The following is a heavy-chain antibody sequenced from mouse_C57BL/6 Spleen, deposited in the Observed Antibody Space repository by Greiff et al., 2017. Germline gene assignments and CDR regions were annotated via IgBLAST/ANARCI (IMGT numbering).Heavy chain of an antibody. CDR2: INPGSGGT. V-gene: IGHV1-54*01. CDR3: ARHYGYDGGYFAY. CDR1: GYAFTNYL. Sequence: VQLQQSGAELVRPGTSVKVSCKASGYAFTNYLIEWVKQRPGQGLEWIGVINPGSGGTNYNEKFKGKATLTADKSSSTAYMQLSSLTSEDSAVYFCARHYGYDGGYFAYWGQGTPLTVSS. J-gene: IGHJ2*01. D-gene: IGHD2-2*01.